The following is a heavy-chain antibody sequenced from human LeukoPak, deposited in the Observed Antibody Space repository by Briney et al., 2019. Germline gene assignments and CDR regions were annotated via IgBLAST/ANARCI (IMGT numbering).Heavy chain of an antibody. J-gene: IGHJ6*03. CDR1: GGSISSSSYY. CDR3: ARSLTILGYYYYMDV. Sequence: PSETLSLTCTVSGGSISSSSYYWGWIRQPPGKGLEWIGSIYYSGSTYYNPSLKSRVTISVDTSKNQFSLKLSSVTAADTAVYYCARSLTILGYYYYMDVWGKGTTVTVSS. CDR2: IYYSGST. V-gene: IGHV4-39*01. D-gene: IGHD3-3*01.